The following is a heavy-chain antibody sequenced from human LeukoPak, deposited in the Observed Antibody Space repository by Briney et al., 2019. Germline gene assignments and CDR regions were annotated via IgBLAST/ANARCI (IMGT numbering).Heavy chain of an antibody. V-gene: IGHV1-2*02. Sequence: ASVKVSCKAPGYTFTGYYIHWVRQAPGQGLEWMGCINPNSGGTNYAQKFQGRVTMTRDTSISTAYMELSRLRSDDTAVYYCARGNSAEYFQHWGQGTLVTVSS. J-gene: IGHJ1*01. CDR1: GYTFTGYY. CDR3: ARGNSAEYFQH. CDR2: INPNSGGT.